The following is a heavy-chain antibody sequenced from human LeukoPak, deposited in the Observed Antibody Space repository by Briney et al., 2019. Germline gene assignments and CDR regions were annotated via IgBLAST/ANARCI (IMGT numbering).Heavy chain of an antibody. V-gene: IGHV3-66*01. CDR2: LYADGGT. CDR3: ARDQVGCGGDCYGDAFDL. CDR1: GFTVSSDY. J-gene: IGHJ3*01. Sequence: QPGGSLTLSCAASGFTVSSDYMNWVRQAPGKRLEWVSVLYADGGTSYADSVKGRFTVSRDNSKNTLYLQMNSLRVEDTAVYYCARDQVGCGGDCYGDAFDLWGQGTLVTVSS. D-gene: IGHD2-21*02.